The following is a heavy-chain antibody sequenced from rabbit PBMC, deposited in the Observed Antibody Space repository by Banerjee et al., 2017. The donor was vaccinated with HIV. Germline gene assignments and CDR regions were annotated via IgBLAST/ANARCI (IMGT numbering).Heavy chain of an antibody. CDR2: IYTGDGSR. V-gene: IGHV1S47*01. D-gene: IGHD1-1*01. CDR3: ARLAYGVSSGWYYNL. CDR1: GVDFSTNA. Sequence: QEQLVESGGGLVQPEGSLTLTCKASGVDFSTNAMCWVRQAPGKGLEWIACIYTGDGSRWYASWAKGRFTISKTSSTTVTLQMTSLTAADTATYFCARLAYGVSSGWYYNLWGPGTLVTVS. J-gene: IGHJ4*01.